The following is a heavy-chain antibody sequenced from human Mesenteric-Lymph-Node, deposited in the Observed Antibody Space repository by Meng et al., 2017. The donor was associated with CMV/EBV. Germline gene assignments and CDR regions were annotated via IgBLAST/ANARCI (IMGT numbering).Heavy chain of an antibody. CDR1: GFTFSDYY. J-gene: IGHJ4*02. Sequence: GESLKISCAASGFTFSDYYMSWIRQAPGKGLEWVSAISGSGGSTYYADSVKGRFTISRDNSKNTLYLQMNSLRAEDTAVYYCTRGCYSSGTCYPFDCWGQGTLVTVSS. CDR2: ISGSGGST. V-gene: IGHV3-23*01. D-gene: IGHD3-22*01. CDR3: TRGCYSSGTCYPFDC.